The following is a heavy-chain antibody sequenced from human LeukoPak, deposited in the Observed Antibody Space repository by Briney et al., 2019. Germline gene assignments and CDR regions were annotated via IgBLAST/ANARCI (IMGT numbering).Heavy chain of an antibody. CDR1: GFTFGSYA. Sequence: PGGSLRLSCAVSGFTFGSYAMSWVRQAPGKGLEWVSAISGSGGSTYYADSVKGRFTISRDNSKNTLYLQMNSLRAEDTAVYYCAQDSSGYYYYFDYWGQGTLVTVSS. J-gene: IGHJ4*02. V-gene: IGHV3-23*01. CDR3: AQDSSGYYYYFDY. D-gene: IGHD3-22*01. CDR2: ISGSGGST.